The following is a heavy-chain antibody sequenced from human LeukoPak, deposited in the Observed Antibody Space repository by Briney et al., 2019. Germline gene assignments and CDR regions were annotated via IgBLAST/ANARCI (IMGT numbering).Heavy chain of an antibody. Sequence: PGGSLRLSCSASGFTFSSYAMHWVSQAPGKGLEYVSAISSNGDSTYYADSVKGRFTIYRDNAKNTLYLQMSSLRAEDTAVYYCVKGLRYYDSSDTFDYWGQGTLVTVSS. CDR3: VKGLRYYDSSDTFDY. J-gene: IGHJ4*02. D-gene: IGHD3-22*01. CDR1: GFTFSSYA. CDR2: ISSNGDST. V-gene: IGHV3-64D*06.